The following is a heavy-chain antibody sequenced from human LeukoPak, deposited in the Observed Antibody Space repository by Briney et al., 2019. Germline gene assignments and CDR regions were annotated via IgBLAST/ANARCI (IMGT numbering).Heavy chain of an antibody. J-gene: IGHJ5*02. CDR1: GYTFTSYD. D-gene: IGHD6-13*01. CDR2: MNPNSGNT. Sequence: ASVKVSCKASGYTFTSYDINWVRQATGQGLEWMGWMNPNSGNTGYAQKFQGRVTMTRNTSISTAYMELSSLRSEDTAVYYCARVRRLNLNSRKYNWFDPWGQGTLVTVSS. CDR3: ARVRRLNLNSRKYNWFDP. V-gene: IGHV1-8*01.